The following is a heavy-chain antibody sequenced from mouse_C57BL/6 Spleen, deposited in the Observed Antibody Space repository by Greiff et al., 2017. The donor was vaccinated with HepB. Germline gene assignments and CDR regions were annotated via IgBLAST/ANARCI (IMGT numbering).Heavy chain of an antibody. CDR2: IDPSDSYT. D-gene: IGHD1-1*01. Sequence: QVQLQQPGAELVMPGASVKLSCKASGYTFTSYWMHWVKQRPGQGLEWIGEIDPSDSYTNYNQKFKGKSTLTVDKSSSTAYMQLSSLTSEDSAVYYCARSRTTVVESSWYFDVWGTGTTVTVSS. J-gene: IGHJ1*03. V-gene: IGHV1-69*01. CDR3: ARSRTTVVESSWYFDV. CDR1: GYTFTSYW.